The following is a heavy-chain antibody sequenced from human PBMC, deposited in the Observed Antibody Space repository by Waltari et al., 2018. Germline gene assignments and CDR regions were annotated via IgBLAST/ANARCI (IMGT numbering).Heavy chain of an antibody. CDR2: ITPGGESI. D-gene: IGHD2-2*02. CDR1: GFPFRSES. Sequence: DVQLVESGGGFVQPGGSLRLSCAASGFPFRSESMIWVRQAPGKGLEWVSAITPGGESIYYADSVKDRFTISRENARNSLYLQMNSLRDEDTAVYYWTRDCDTGSAIEAFDIWGQGTLVIVSS. J-gene: IGHJ3*02. CDR3: TRDCDTGSAIEAFDI. V-gene: IGHV3-48*02.